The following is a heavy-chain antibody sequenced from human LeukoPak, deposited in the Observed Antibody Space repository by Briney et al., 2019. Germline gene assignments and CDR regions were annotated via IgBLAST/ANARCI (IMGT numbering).Heavy chain of an antibody. J-gene: IGHJ3*02. V-gene: IGHV4-59*08. Sequence: SETLSLTCTVSGGSISSYYWSWIRQPPGKGLEWIGYIYYSGSTNYNPSLKSRVTISVDTSKNQFSLKLSSVTAADTAVYYCARYLTATDAFDIWGQWTMVTVSS. CDR2: IYYSGST. D-gene: IGHD2-8*01. CDR3: ARYLTATDAFDI. CDR1: GGSISSYY.